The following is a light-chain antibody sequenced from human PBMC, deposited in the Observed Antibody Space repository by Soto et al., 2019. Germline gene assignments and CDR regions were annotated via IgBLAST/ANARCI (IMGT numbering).Light chain of an antibody. CDR2: GAS. CDR1: QSVGSN. Sequence: EIVMTQSPATLSVSPGAGATLSFSSSQSVGSNLAWYQQKPGQTPRVLIYGASTRAIGVPARLSGSGFGTEFTLTISSLQPEDFVVYYCQQYSNWPLLSFGGGTKVDIK. J-gene: IGKJ4*01. CDR3: QQYSNWPLLS. V-gene: IGKV3-15*01.